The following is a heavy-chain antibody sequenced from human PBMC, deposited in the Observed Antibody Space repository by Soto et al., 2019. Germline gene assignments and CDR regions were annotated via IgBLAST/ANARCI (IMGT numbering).Heavy chain of an antibody. CDR2: IDPSDSYT. V-gene: IGHV5-10-1*01. Sequence: PVESLKISCKGSGYSFTSYWISWLRQMPVKGLEWIGRIDPSDSYTNYSPSFQGHVTISADKSISTAYLQWSSLKASDTAMYYCATPFYGSGSYHYYYYYGMDVWGQGTTVTVSS. CDR1: GYSFTSYW. J-gene: IGHJ6*02. D-gene: IGHD3-10*01. CDR3: ATPFYGSGSYHYYYYYGMDV.